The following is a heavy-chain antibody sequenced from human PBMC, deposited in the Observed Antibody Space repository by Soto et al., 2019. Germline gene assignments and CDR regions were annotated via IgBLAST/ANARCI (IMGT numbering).Heavy chain of an antibody. V-gene: IGHV1-69*04. CDR2: IIPILGIA. CDR3: ARDPSEVYYYYYGMDV. Sequence: ASVKVSCKASGGTFSSYTISWVRQAPGQGLEWMGRIIPILGIANYAQKFQGRVTITADKSTSTAYMELSSLRSEDTAVYYCARDPSEVYYYYYGMDVWGQGTTVTVSS. D-gene: IGHD6-19*01. CDR1: GGTFSSYT. J-gene: IGHJ6*02.